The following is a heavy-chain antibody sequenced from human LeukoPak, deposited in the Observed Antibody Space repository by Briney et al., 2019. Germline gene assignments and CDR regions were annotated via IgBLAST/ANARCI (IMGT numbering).Heavy chain of an antibody. D-gene: IGHD3-22*01. CDR2: ISAYNGNT. CDR1: GYTFTSYG. V-gene: IGHV1-18*01. J-gene: IGHJ4*02. Sequence: GASVKVSCKASGYTFTSYGISWVRQAPGQGLEWMGWISAYNGNTNYAQKLQGRVTMTTDTSTSTAYMELRSLRSDDTAVYYCARGSSNYYDSSGYYYVREVYYFDYWGQGTLVTVSS. CDR3: ARGSSNYYDSSGYYYVREVYYFDY.